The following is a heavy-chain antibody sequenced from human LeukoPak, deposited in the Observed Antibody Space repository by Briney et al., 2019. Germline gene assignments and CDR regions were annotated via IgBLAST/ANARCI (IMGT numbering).Heavy chain of an antibody. D-gene: IGHD3-10*01. V-gene: IGHV3-21*01. CDR1: GFTFSSYS. CDR3: ARVGEIGDAFDI. J-gene: IGHJ3*02. CDR2: ISSSSSYI. Sequence: GGSLRLSCAASGFTFSSYSMDWVRQAPGKGLEWVSSISSSSSYIYYADSVKGRFTISRDNAKNSLYLQMNSLRAEDTAVYYCARVGEIGDAFDIWGQGTMVTVSS.